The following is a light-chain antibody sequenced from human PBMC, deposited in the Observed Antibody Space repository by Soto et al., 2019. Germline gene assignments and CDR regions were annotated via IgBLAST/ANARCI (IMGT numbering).Light chain of an antibody. V-gene: IGKV3-20*01. J-gene: IGKJ1*01. CDR1: QSVSSY. Sequence: EIVLTQSPATLSLSPGERATLSCRASQSVSSYLAWYQQKPGQAPRLLIYDASSRATGTPHRFSGSGSGTDFTLTISRLEPEDFAVYYCQQYGRSPGTFGQ. CDR3: QQYGRSPGT. CDR2: DAS.